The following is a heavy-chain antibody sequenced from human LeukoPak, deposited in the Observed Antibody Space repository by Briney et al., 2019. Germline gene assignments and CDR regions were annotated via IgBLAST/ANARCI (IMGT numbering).Heavy chain of an antibody. CDR3: ARRSYSSRAVPY. D-gene: IGHD6-13*01. Sequence: SETLSLTCAVYGGSFSGYYWSWIRQPPGKGLEWIGYIYYSGSTNYNPSLKSRVTISVDTSKNQFSLKLSSVTAADTAVYYCARRSYSSRAVPYWGQGTLVTVSS. V-gene: IGHV4-34*01. CDR1: GGSFSGYY. J-gene: IGHJ4*02. CDR2: IYYSGST.